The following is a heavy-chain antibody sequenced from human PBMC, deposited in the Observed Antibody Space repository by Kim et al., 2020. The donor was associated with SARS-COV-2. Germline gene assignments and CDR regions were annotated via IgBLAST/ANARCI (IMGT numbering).Heavy chain of an antibody. J-gene: IGHJ4*02. D-gene: IGHD2-15*01. V-gene: IGHV2-5*02. CDR2: IYWDDDK. Sequence: SGPTLVNPTQTLTLTCTFSGFSLSTSGVGVGWIRQPPGKALEWLALIYWDDDKRYSPSLKSRLTITKDTSKNQVVLTMTNMDPVDTATYYCAHRPSRPGYCSGGSCYAFDYWGQGTLVTVSS. CDR3: AHRPSRPGYCSGGSCYAFDY. CDR1: GFSLSTSGVG.